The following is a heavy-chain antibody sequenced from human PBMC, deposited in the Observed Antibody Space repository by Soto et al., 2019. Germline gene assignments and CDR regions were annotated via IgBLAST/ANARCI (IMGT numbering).Heavy chain of an antibody. V-gene: IGHV4-59*01. CDR1: GDSINNYY. CDR3: AKYRRTEAEGFTLDY. J-gene: IGHJ4*02. Sequence: SETLSLTCTVSGDSINNYYWSWIRQPPGKRLEWIGYIYYTGSPTYNPSLESRVTMSVDTSKNQFSLKLNSVNAADTAVYYCAKYRRTEAEGFTLDYWGRGTLVTVSS. CDR2: IYYTGSP. D-gene: IGHD6-13*01.